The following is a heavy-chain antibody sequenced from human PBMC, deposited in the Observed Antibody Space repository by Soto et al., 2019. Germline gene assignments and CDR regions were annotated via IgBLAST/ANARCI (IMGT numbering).Heavy chain of an antibody. CDR2: TYYRSKWYK. D-gene: IGHD1-1*01. CDR1: GDSISSNSAA. J-gene: IGHJ4*02. CDR3: ARDLGLDLDY. Sequence: SQTLSLTCVISGDSISSNSAAWNWIRQSPSRGLEWLGRTYYRSKWYKDYPVSVRSRVTIDPDTSKNQFSLQLNSVTPDDTAVYYCARDLGLDLDYWGPGALVNLSS. V-gene: IGHV6-1*01.